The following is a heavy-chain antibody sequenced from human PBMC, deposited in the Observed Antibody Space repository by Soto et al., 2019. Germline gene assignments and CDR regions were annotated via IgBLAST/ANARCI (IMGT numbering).Heavy chain of an antibody. D-gene: IGHD3-22*01. V-gene: IGHV4-34*01. CDR1: GGSFSGYS. J-gene: IGHJ4*02. Sequence: PSETLSLTCAVYGGSFSGYSWTWIRQPPGTGLEWIGEINHTGSTYYNPSLKSRVTISVDTSKTQFSLKLTSVTAADTVVYYCMLGSGLKDFDYWGQGTLVT. CDR3: MLGSGLKDFDY. CDR2: INHTGST.